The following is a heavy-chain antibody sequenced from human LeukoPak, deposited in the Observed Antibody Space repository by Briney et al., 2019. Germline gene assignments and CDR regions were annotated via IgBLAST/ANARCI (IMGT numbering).Heavy chain of an antibody. J-gene: IGHJ4*02. Sequence: GGSLRLSCAASGFTFNSYAIHWVRQAPGKGLEWVAVISYDGSNKYYADSVKGRFTISRDNSENTLSLQMNSLRADDTAIYYCAKCCNSGNCYYNYWGRGTLVTVSS. D-gene: IGHD2/OR15-2a*01. CDR2: ISYDGSNK. V-gene: IGHV3-30*04. CDR1: GFTFNSYA. CDR3: AKCCNSGNCYYNY.